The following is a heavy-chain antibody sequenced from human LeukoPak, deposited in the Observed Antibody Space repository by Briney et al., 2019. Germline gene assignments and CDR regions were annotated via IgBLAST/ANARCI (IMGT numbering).Heavy chain of an antibody. CDR1: GYTFTSYA. J-gene: IGHJ3*02. CDR3: AREPYDFWSGYSHDRHAFDI. CDR2: INPNSGGT. V-gene: IGHV1-2*02. Sequence: ASVKVSCKASGYTFTSYAMHWVRQAPGQGLEWMGWINPNSGGTNYAQKFQGRVTMTRDTSISTAYMELSRLRSDDTAVYYCAREPYDFWSGYSHDRHAFDIWGQGTMVTVSS. D-gene: IGHD3-3*01.